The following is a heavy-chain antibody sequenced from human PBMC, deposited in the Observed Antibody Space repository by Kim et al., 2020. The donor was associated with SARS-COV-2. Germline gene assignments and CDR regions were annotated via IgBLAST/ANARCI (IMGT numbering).Heavy chain of an antibody. D-gene: IGHD3-10*01. Sequence: SVKVSCKASGGTFSSYAISWVRQAPGQGLEWMGRIIPILGIANYAQKFQGRVTITADKSTSTAYMELSSLRSEDTAVYYCARENQTHTITIDDLESTYWFDPWGQGTLVTVSS. V-gene: IGHV1-69*04. CDR1: GGTFSSYA. CDR3: ARENQTHTITIDDLESTYWFDP. J-gene: IGHJ5*02. CDR2: IIPILGIA.